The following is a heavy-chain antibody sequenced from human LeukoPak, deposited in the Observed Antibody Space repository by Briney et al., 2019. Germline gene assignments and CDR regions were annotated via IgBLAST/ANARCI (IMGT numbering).Heavy chain of an antibody. CDR2: VSSDSSII. CDR3: ARDVAYAFDI. V-gene: IGHV3-48*02. CDR1: GFTFSSYS. J-gene: IGHJ3*02. Sequence: GGSLRLSCAASGFTFSSYSMNWVRQAPGKGLEWVSYVSSDSSIIYYADSVKGRLTISRDNAKNSLYLQMNSLRDEDTALYHCARDVAYAFDIWGQGTMVTVSS.